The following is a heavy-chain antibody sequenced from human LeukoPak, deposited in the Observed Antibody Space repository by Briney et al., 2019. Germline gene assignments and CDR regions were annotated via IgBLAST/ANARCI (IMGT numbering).Heavy chain of an antibody. D-gene: IGHD1-26*01. CDR2: INPDGSSA. CDR1: GFTFSDYW. CDR3: AKHILRGATLAFDI. Sequence: GGSLRLSCAASGFTFSDYWMHWVRQAPGKGLVWVSRINPDGSSASYADSVKGRFTISRDNSKNTLYLQMNSLRAEDTAVYYCAKHILRGATLAFDIWGQGTMVTVSS. V-gene: IGHV3-74*01. J-gene: IGHJ3*02.